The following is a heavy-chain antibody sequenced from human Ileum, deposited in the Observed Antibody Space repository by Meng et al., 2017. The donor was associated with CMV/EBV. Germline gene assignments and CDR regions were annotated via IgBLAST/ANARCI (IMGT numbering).Heavy chain of an antibody. D-gene: IGHD3-3*01. CDR2: INTHKGNT. J-gene: IGHJ5*02. CDR3: ARDQSGWGYCDP. Sequence: CKASGYTFINYGISWVRQAPGQGLEWMGWINTHKGNTNYGQTFQGRVTMTTDTSTSTAFMELRNLRYDDTAVYYCARDQSGWGYCDPWGQGTLVTVSS. V-gene: IGHV1-18*01. CDR1: GYTFINYG.